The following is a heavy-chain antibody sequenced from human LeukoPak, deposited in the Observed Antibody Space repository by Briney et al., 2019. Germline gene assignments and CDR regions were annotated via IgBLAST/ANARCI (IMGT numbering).Heavy chain of an antibody. V-gene: IGHV4-38-2*01. Sequence: SETLSLTCAVSDYSISSGYYWGWIRQPPGKGLEWIGTIYHSGSTYYNPSLKSRVTISVDTSKNQFSLKLTSVTAADTPVYYCARVRGYCSSTICYRYYFDYWGQGTLVTVSS. CDR3: ARVRGYCSSTICYRYYFDY. CDR2: IYHSGST. CDR1: DYSISSGYY. J-gene: IGHJ4*02. D-gene: IGHD2-2*01.